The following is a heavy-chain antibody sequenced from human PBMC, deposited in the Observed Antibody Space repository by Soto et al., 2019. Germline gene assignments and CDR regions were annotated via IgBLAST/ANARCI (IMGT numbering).Heavy chain of an antibody. J-gene: IGHJ6*02. V-gene: IGHV3-30-3*01. CDR1: GFTFSSYA. CDR3: ARDLGYDFWSGYPYGMDV. Sequence: GGSLRLSCAASGFTFSSYAMHWVRQAPGKGLEWVAVISYDGSNKYYADSVKGRFTISRDNSKNTLYLQMNSLRAEDTAVYYCARDLGYDFWSGYPYGMDVWGQGTTVTVSS. CDR2: ISYDGSNK. D-gene: IGHD3-3*01.